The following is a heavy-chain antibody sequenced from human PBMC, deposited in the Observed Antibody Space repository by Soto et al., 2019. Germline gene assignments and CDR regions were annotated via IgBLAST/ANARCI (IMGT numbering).Heavy chain of an antibody. CDR1: GFTFSSYG. CDR3: AKGNPRGSYPTLFDY. V-gene: IGHV3-30*18. Sequence: GGSLRLSCAASGFTFSSYGMHWVRQAPGKGLEWVAVISYDGSNKYYADSVKGRFTISRDNSKNTLYLQMNSLRAEDTAVYYCAKGNPRGSYPTLFDYWGQGTLVTVSS. D-gene: IGHD3-16*02. J-gene: IGHJ4*02. CDR2: ISYDGSNK.